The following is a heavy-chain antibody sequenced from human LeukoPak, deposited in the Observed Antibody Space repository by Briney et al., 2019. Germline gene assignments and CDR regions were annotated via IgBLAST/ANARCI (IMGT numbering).Heavy chain of an antibody. Sequence: GGSLRLSCASSGFIFNDYDMHWVRQAPGKGLEWVAVISNDGSNKYYADSVKGRFTISRDNSKNTLYLQMNSLRAEDTAVYYCAKGRGAFDIWGQGTMVTVSS. CDR2: ISNDGSNK. D-gene: IGHD3-10*01. J-gene: IGHJ3*02. V-gene: IGHV3-30*18. CDR3: AKGRGAFDI. CDR1: GFIFNDYD.